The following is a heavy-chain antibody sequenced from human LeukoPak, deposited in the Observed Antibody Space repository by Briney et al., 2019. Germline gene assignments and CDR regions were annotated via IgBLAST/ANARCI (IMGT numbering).Heavy chain of an antibody. D-gene: IGHD3-10*01. CDR2: ISSSSSTI. CDR1: GFTFSSYS. CDR3: ARDLDYYGSGSYHLGD. V-gene: IGHV3-48*01. Sequence: PGGSLRLSCAASGFTFSSYSMNWVRQAPGKGLEWVSYISSSSSTIYYADSVKGRFTISRDNAKNSLYLQMNSLRAEDTAVYCCARDLDYYGSGSYHLGDWGQGTLVTVSS. J-gene: IGHJ4*02.